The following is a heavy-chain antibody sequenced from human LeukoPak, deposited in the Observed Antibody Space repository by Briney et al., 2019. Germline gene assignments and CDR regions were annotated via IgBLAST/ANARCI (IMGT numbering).Heavy chain of an antibody. Sequence: SETLSLTCTLSGGSISGYYWSWIRQPAGKGLEWLGRIYSRGNTNYNPSLKSRVTMSLDTSKNQFSLKLNSVTAADTAVYYCARDGGYCSGTGCSDPPHYWGQGTLVTVSS. J-gene: IGHJ4*02. CDR3: ARDGGYCSGTGCSDPPHY. CDR1: GGSISGYY. V-gene: IGHV4-4*07. CDR2: IYSRGNT. D-gene: IGHD2-2*01.